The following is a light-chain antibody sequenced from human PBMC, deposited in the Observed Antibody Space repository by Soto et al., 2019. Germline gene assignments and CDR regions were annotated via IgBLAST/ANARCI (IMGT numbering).Light chain of an antibody. V-gene: IGKV3-15*01. Sequence: EIVMTQSPATLSVSPGERATLSCRASQSVRSNLAWYQQKPGQAPRLLIYGASTRATGIPGRFSGSGSGTEFASTISSLQSGGLGLYYWQQYNSWSSITFGQGARLEMK. CDR1: QSVRSN. CDR3: QQYNSWSSIT. J-gene: IGKJ5*01. CDR2: GAS.